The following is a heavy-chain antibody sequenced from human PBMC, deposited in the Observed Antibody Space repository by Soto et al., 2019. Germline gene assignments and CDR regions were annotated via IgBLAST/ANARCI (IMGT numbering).Heavy chain of an antibody. D-gene: IGHD6-19*01. J-gene: IGHJ6*03. CDR1: GYSFTNYG. V-gene: IGHV1-18*01. Sequence: QDQLVQSGVEVKKPGASVKVSCKASGYSFTNYGITWVRHAPGQGFEWMGWISAYNGNTNYAQKFQGRVTMTTDASTSTAYLESRSLRSDDTAVYYCARDRGVAPPVAGNTHYYYYMDVWGKGTTVTVSS. CDR2: ISAYNGNT. CDR3: ARDRGVAPPVAGNTHYYYYMDV.